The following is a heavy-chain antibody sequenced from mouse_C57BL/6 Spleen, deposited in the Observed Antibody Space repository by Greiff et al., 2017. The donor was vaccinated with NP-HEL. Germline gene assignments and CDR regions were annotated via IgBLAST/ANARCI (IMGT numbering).Heavy chain of an antibody. CDR3: ARDGDGYYAMDY. D-gene: IGHD3-3*01. V-gene: IGHV3-6*01. CDR1: GYSITSGYF. CDR2: ISYDGSN. J-gene: IGHJ4*01. Sequence: EVKLQQSGPGLVKPSQSLSLTCSVSGYSITSGYFWNWIRPFPGNILEWMGYISYDGSNNYNPSLKNRISITRDTSKNQFFLKLNSVTTEDTATYYCARDGDGYYAMDYWGQGTSVTVSS.